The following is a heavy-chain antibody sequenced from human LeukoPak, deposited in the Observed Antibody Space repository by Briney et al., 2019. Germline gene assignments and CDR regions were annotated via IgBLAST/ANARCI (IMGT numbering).Heavy chain of an antibody. CDR3: ANLLDVLTNNDQ. V-gene: IGHV3-30*02. D-gene: IGHD3-9*01. J-gene: IGHJ5*02. CDR2: ISYDGSKR. Sequence: AGGSLRLSCAASGFIFSYYDMDWVRQVPGKGLEWVGNISYDGSKRFYADSMDGRFTISRDNSKNILYLQMNSLTAEDTAVYYCANLLDVLTNNDQWGQGTLLTVSP. CDR1: GFIFSYYD.